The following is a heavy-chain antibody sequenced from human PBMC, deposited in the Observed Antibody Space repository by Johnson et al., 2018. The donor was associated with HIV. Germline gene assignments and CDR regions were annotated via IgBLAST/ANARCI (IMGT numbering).Heavy chain of an antibody. D-gene: IGHD2-15*01. V-gene: IGHV3-11*04. Sequence: QVHLVESGGGLVKPGGSLRLSCVASGFTFSDYYMTWIRQAPGKGLEWVSYISGSGGTIYSADSVQGRFTISRDNARNSLYLQMNSLRVEDTAVYYCARSKECSGGSCHDAFDIWGQGTMVIVSS. CDR2: ISGSGGTI. CDR1: GFTFSDYY. CDR3: ARSKECSGGSCHDAFDI. J-gene: IGHJ3*02.